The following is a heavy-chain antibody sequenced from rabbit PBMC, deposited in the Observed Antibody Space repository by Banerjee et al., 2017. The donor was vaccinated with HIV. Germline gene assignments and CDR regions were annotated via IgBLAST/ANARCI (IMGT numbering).Heavy chain of an antibody. J-gene: IGHJ4*01. CDR1: GIDFSSYSY. CDR2: IYINSGRT. CDR3: ARAGAAGDGYNL. D-gene: IGHD2-1*01. Sequence: QQQLEESGGGLVKPGGTLTLTCKASGIDFSSYSYMCWVRQAPGKGLESIACIYINSGRTWYASWVNGRFTISRSSSLNTVDLKMTSLTAADTATYFCARAGAAGDGYNLWGPGTLVTVS. V-gene: IGHV1S43*01.